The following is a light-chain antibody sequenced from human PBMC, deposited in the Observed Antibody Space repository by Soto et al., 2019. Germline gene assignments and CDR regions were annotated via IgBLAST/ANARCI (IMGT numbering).Light chain of an antibody. CDR2: STF. V-gene: IGLV7-43*01. Sequence: QAVVTQVHSLPVSPGGTVTLTCASSAGAVNTGYFPSWFQQKPGQAPRALIHSTFKRHPWTPARFSGSLLGGKAALTLSDVQPEDEADYYCLLFYGGAQSFGAGTKLTVL. CDR1: AGAVNTGYF. CDR3: LLFYGGAQS. J-gene: IGLJ2*01.